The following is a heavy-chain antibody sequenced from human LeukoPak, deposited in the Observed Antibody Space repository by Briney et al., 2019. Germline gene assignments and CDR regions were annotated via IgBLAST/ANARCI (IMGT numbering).Heavy chain of an antibody. CDR1: GGSIGSYY. CDR2: IYTSGST. Sequence: SETLSLTCTVSGGSIGSYYWSWIRQPAGKGMEWIGRIYTSGSTNYNPSLKSRVTMSADTSKNQFSLKLSSVTAADTAVYYCARGIGLVSGSSTEDAFDIWGQGTVVIVSS. D-gene: IGHD1-26*01. CDR3: ARGIGLVSGSSTEDAFDI. V-gene: IGHV4-4*07. J-gene: IGHJ3*02.